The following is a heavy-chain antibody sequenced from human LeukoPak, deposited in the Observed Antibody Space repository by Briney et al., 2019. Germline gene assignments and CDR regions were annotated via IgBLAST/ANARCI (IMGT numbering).Heavy chain of an antibody. J-gene: IGHJ5*02. CDR2: IYPGDSDT. D-gene: IGHD6-19*01. CDR1: GYSFTSYW. V-gene: IGHV5-51*01. Sequence: GESLKISCKGSGYSFTSYWIGWVRQMPGKGLEWMGIIYPGDSDTRYSPSFQGQVTISADKSISTAYLQWSSLKASDTAMYYCARRRYSSGWYVVDWLDPWGQGTLVTVSS. CDR3: ARRRYSSGWYVVDWLDP.